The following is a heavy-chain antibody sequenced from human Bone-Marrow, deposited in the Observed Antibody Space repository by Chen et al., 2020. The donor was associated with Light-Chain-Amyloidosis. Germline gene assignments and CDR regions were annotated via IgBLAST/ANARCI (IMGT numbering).Heavy chain of an antibody. CDR3: ARSCGAQLVHGAFDI. J-gene: IGHJ3*02. Sequence: EVQLVDSGGGLVQPGGSLRLSCAASGFTFSSYEMNWVRQAPGKGLEWVSYISSSGSTIYYADSVKGRFTISRDNAKNSLYLQMNSLRAEDTAVYYCARSCGAQLVHGAFDIWGQGTMVTVSS. V-gene: IGHV3-48*03. CDR2: ISSSGSTI. D-gene: IGHD6-6*01. CDR1: GFTFSSYE.